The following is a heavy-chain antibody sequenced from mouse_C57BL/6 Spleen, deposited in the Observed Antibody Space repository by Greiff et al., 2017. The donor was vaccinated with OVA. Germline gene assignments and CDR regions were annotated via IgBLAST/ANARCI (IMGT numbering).Heavy chain of an antibody. D-gene: IGHD1-1*01. J-gene: IGHJ2*01. Sequence: QVQLQQSGAELVKPGASVKISCKASGYAFSSYWMNWVKQRPGKGLEWIGQIYPGDGDTNYNGKFKGKATLTADKSSSTAYMQLSSLTSEDSAVYFCARGNYYGSSYVPDYFDYWGQGTTLTVSS. V-gene: IGHV1-80*01. CDR1: GYAFSSYW. CDR2: IYPGDGDT. CDR3: ARGNYYGSSYVPDYFDY.